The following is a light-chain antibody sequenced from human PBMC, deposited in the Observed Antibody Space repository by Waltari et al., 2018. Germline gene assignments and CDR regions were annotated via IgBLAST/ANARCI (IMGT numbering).Light chain of an antibody. Sequence: SYELTQPPSVSVSPGQTASIPCSGDNLGDKFASWYQQKPGQSPVWVIYQDTKRPSGIPEELSSSNSGNSATLTISGTQSMDEADYYCQAWDSNTGVFGGGTKLTVL. V-gene: IGLV3-1*01. CDR3: QAWDSNTGV. CDR2: QDT. J-gene: IGLJ3*02. CDR1: NLGDKF.